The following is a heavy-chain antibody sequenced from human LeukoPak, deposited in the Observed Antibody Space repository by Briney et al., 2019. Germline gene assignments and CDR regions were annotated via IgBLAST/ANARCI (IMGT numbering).Heavy chain of an antibody. D-gene: IGHD3-10*01. J-gene: IGHJ4*02. CDR1: GGSFSGYY. V-gene: IGHV4-34*01. CDR2: INHSGST. Sequence: SETLSLTCAVYGGSFSGYYWSWIRQPPGKGLEWIGEINHSGSTNYNPSLKSRVTISVDTSKNQFSLKLSSVTAADTAVYYCARAPIRFSPYYYGGGSDYWGQGTLVTVSS. CDR3: ARAPIRFSPYYYGGGSDY.